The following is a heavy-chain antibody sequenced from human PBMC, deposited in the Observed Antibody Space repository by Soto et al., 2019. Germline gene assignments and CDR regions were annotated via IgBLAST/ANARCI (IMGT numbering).Heavy chain of an antibody. Sequence: SETLSLTCAVYGGSFSGYYWSWIRQPPGKGLEWIGEINHSGSTNYNPSLKSRVTISVDTSKNQFSLKLSSVTAADTAVYYCARAESLYSSSPARDFDYWGQGTLVTGS. V-gene: IGHV4-34*01. CDR2: INHSGST. D-gene: IGHD6-13*01. J-gene: IGHJ4*02. CDR3: ARAESLYSSSPARDFDY. CDR1: GGSFSGYY.